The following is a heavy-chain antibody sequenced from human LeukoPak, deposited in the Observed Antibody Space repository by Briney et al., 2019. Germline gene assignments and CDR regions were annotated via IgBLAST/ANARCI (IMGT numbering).Heavy chain of an antibody. CDR3: AKEGAGGVYFDY. V-gene: IGHV3-9*03. CDR1: VFTFDDYA. J-gene: IGHJ4*02. D-gene: IGHD3-16*01. Sequence: GGSLRLSCAASVFTFDDYAMHWVRQAPGKGLEWVSGISWNSGSIGYADSVKGRFTISRDNAKNSLYLQMNSLRAEDMALYYCAKEGAGGVYFDYWGQGTLVTVSS. CDR2: ISWNSGSI.